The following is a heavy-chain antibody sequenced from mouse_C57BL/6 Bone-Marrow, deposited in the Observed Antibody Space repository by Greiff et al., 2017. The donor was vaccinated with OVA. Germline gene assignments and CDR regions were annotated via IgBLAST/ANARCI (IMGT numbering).Heavy chain of an antibody. CDR2: INPSNSGT. J-gene: IGHJ3*01. D-gene: IGHD2-3*01. CDR1: GYTFTSYW. V-gene: IGHV1-53*01. CDR3: ARPIYDGYCGAY. Sequence: VQLVESGTELVKPGASVKLSCKASGYTFTSYWMHWVKQRPVQGLEWIGNINPSNSGTNYNEKFKVKATLTVDNSSSTAYMQLSSLTSEDSAVYDCARPIYDGYCGAYWGQGTLVTVSA.